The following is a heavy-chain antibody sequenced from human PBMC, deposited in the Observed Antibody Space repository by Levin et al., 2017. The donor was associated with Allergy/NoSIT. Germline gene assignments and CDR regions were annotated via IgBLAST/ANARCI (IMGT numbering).Heavy chain of an antibody. D-gene: IGHD3-3*01. V-gene: IGHV2-5*02. Sequence: SGPTLVKPTQTLTLTCTFSGFSLSTSGVGVGWIRQPPGKALEWLALIYWDDDKRYSPSLKSRLTITKDTSKNQVVLTMTNMDPVDTATYYCAHRTGNYDFWSGYYAPDAFDIWGQGTMVTVSS. CDR1: GFSLSTSGVG. J-gene: IGHJ3*02. CDR2: IYWDDDK. CDR3: AHRTGNYDFWSGYYAPDAFDI.